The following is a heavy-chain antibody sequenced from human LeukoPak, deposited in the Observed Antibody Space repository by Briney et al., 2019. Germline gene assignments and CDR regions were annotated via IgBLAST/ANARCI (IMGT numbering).Heavy chain of an antibody. CDR3: ARDSVGATTLDY. J-gene: IGHJ4*02. V-gene: IGHV4-61*02. D-gene: IGHD1-26*01. Sequence: SETLSLTCTVSGGSISSGSYYWSWIRQPAGKGLEWIGRIYTSGSTNYNPSLKSRVTMSVDTSKNQFSLKLSSVTAADTAVYYCARDSVGATTLDYWGQGTLVTVSS. CDR1: GGSISSGSYY. CDR2: IYTSGST.